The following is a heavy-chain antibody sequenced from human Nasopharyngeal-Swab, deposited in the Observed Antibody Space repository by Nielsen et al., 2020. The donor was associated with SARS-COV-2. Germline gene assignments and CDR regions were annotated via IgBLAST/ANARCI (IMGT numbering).Heavy chain of an antibody. V-gene: IGHV3-23*01. CDR3: AKGGGRMVAVAGYLGY. CDR2: ISGSGGST. Sequence: GESLKISCAASGFTFSSYAMSWVRQAPGKGLEWVSAISGSGGSTYYADSVQGRFTISRDNSKNTLYLQMNSLRAEDTAVYYCAKGGGRMVAVAGYLGYWGQGALVTVSS. D-gene: IGHD6-19*01. J-gene: IGHJ4*02. CDR1: GFTFSSYA.